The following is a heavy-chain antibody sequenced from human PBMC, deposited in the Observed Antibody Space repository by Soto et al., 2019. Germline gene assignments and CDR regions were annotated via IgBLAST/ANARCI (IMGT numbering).Heavy chain of an antibody. V-gene: IGHV3-21*01. D-gene: IGHD3-10*01. CDR3: VRHSCDHRYLLGY. J-gene: IGHJ4*02. Sequence: PGGSLRLSCAASGFSFSSYSMNWVRQAPGKKLEWVSSISSSSTAICYGDSVKGRFIITRDNAENSLYLQMNSLSADDTAVYFCVRHSCDHRYLLGYWGRGTPVTDS. CDR1: GFSFSSYS. CDR2: ISSSSTAI.